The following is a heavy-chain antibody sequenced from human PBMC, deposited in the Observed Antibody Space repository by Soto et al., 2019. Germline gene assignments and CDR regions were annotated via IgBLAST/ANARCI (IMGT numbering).Heavy chain of an antibody. CDR1: GFTFSSYW. J-gene: IGHJ4*02. CDR2: IKQDGSEK. Sequence: GGSLRLSCAASGFTFSSYWMSWVRQAPGKGLEWVANIKQDGSEKYYVDSVKGRFTISRDNAKNSLYLQMNSLRAEDTAVYYCARASSDWYVYYFDYWGQGTLVTVSS. V-gene: IGHV3-7*01. CDR3: ARASSDWYVYYFDY. D-gene: IGHD6-19*01.